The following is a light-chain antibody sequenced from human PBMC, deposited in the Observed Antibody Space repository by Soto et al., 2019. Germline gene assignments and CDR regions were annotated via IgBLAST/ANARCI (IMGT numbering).Light chain of an antibody. CDR1: SSDVGGYNY. J-gene: IGLJ1*01. CDR3: CSYAGSYTYV. CDR2: DVS. V-gene: IGLV2-11*01. Sequence: QSALTQPRSVSGSPGQSVTISCTGTSSDVGGYNYVSWYQQHPGKAPKFMIYDVSKRPSGVPDRFSGSKSANTASLTISGLQAEDEADYYCCSYAGSYTYVFGTGTKLTV.